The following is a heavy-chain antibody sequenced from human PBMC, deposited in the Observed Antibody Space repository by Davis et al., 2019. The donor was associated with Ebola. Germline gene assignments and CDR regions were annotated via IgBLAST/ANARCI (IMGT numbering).Heavy chain of an antibody. CDR1: GYIFTSYA. CDR2: LHAGTGNT. J-gene: IGHJ5*02. D-gene: IGHD3-3*01. CDR3: ARDQRFLEWLLFRENWFDP. Sequence: ASVKVSCKASGYIFTSYAMHWVRQTPGQGLEWMGWLHAGTGNTKYSQKFQDRVTFTWDTSASTAYMELSSLRSEDTAVYYCARDQRFLEWLLFRENWFDPWGQGTLVTVSS. V-gene: IGHV1-3*01.